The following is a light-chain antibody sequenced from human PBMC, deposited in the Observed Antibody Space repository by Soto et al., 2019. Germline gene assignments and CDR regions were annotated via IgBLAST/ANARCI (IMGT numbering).Light chain of an antibody. Sequence: DIQMTQSPSSLSASVGDRVTITCRASQSISSYLNWYQQKPGKAPKLLIYAASSLQSGVPSRFSGSGSGTDFTLTISSLQPEDFAVYYCQYHTDWPPYTFGQGTTLEI. J-gene: IGKJ2*01. V-gene: IGKV1-39*02. CDR3: QYHTDWPPYT. CDR1: QSISSY. CDR2: AAS.